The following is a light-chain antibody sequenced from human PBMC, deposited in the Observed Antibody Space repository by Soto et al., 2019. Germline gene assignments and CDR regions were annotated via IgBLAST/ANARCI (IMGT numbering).Light chain of an antibody. Sequence: QSALTQPPSASGSPGQSVTISCTGASGGVGYYNYVSWYQQYAGKAPKLILYEVSKRPSGVPGRFSGSKSGDTASLTISGLQAADEADYYCSAYTGSNNLEFGGXTXLTVL. CDR3: SAYTGSNNLE. CDR2: EVS. V-gene: IGLV2-8*01. CDR1: SGGVGYYNY. J-gene: IGLJ3*02.